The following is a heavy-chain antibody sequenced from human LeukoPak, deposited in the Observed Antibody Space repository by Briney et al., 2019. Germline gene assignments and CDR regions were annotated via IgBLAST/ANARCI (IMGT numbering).Heavy chain of an antibody. Sequence: GGSLRLSCAASGFTFSSYWITWVRQAPGKGLEWVSYISTSSSFTNYADSVKGRFTISRDNAKNSLYLQMNSLRAEDTAVYYCARGHYGMDVWGKGTTVTVSS. CDR2: ISTSSSFT. J-gene: IGHJ6*04. CDR1: GFTFSSYW. CDR3: ARGHYGMDV. V-gene: IGHV3-11*06.